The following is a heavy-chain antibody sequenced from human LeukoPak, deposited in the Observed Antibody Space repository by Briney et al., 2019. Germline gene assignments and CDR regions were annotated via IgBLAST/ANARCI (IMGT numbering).Heavy chain of an antibody. V-gene: IGHV3-30*04. CDR2: TSYDGSNK. CDR1: GFTFSSYA. J-gene: IGHJ6*02. Sequence: PGGSLRLSCAASGFTFSSYAMHWVRQAPGKGLEWVAVTSYDGSNKYYADSVKGRFTISRDNSMNTLYLQMNSLRAEDTAVYYCARDTPFSGGMDVWGQGTTVTVSS. CDR3: ARDTPFSGGMDV.